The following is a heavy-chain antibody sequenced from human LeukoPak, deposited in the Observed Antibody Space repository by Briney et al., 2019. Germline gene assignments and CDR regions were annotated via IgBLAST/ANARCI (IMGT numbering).Heavy chain of an antibody. Sequence: ASVKVSCKASGYTFTSYGISWVRQAPGQGLEWMGWISSYNGNTNYAQKVQVRVTMTTDTSTSTAYMELRSLRSDDTAVYYCARVPIVVVPAAFYYYMDVWGKGTTVTVSS. CDR3: ARVPIVVVPAAFYYYMDV. CDR2: ISSYNGNT. CDR1: GYTFTSYG. V-gene: IGHV1-18*01. D-gene: IGHD2-2*01. J-gene: IGHJ6*03.